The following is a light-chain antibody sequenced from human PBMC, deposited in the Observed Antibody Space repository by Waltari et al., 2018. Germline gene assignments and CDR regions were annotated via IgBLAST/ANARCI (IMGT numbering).Light chain of an antibody. V-gene: IGLV4-69*01. CDR2: LNSAGSH. J-gene: IGLJ2*01. CDR1: RRHSNYG. CDR3: QTWGTGTVE. Sequence: QLVLTQSPSASASLGGSSKLTCTLGRRHSNYGSPWHQRQPEKGPRFLMKLNSAGSHTKGDGIPDRFSGSSSGAERYLTISSLQSEDEADYYCQTWGTGTVEFGGGTKLTVL.